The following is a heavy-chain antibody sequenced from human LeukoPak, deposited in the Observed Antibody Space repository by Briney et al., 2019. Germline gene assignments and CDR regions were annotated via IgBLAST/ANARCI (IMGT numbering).Heavy chain of an antibody. CDR3: ATHARFYYGAGEYFDL. Sequence: SETLSLTCIVSGGSITGSYWSWIRQPPGKGLEWMGYIYYSGTTDYNPSLKSRVTISIDTPKNQFSLRLSSVTAADTAVYYCATHARFYYGAGEYFDLWGRGSLVTVSS. J-gene: IGHJ2*01. CDR2: IYYSGTT. D-gene: IGHD3-10*01. V-gene: IGHV4-59*08. CDR1: GGSITGSY.